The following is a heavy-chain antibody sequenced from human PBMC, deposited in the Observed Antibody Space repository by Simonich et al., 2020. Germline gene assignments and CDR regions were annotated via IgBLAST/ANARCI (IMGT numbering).Heavy chain of an antibody. CDR2: INSDGSST. CDR3: ARDYSNYDAFDI. J-gene: IGHJ3*02. Sequence: EVQLVESGGGLVQPGGSLRLACAASGFTFSSYWMHWVRQAPGKGLCWVSRINSDGSSTSYADSVKGRFTISRDNAKNTLYLQMNSLRAEDTAVYYCARDYSNYDAFDIWGQGTMVTVSS. V-gene: IGHV3-74*01. CDR1: GFTFSSYW. D-gene: IGHD4-4*01.